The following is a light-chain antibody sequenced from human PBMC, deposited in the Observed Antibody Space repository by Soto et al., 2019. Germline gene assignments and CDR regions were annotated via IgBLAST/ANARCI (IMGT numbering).Light chain of an antibody. Sequence: EIVMTQSPATLSVSPGERVTLSCRASQSITTNLAWYQQKPGQAPRLLIYAASTRATSIPARFSGSGSGTEFTLTISSPQSEDFAVYYCQQYNNFLSYTFGQGTKLEIK. CDR2: AAS. J-gene: IGKJ2*01. CDR1: QSITTN. V-gene: IGKV3-15*01. CDR3: QQYNNFLSYT.